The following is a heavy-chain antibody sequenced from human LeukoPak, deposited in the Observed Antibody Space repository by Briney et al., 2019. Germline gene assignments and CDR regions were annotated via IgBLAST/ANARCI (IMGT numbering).Heavy chain of an antibody. CDR1: GFTVSSNY. D-gene: IGHD6-6*01. Sequence: GGSLRLSCVASGFTVSSNYMSWVRQAPGKGLEWVSVIYSAGSTYYADSVKGRFTISRDNAKNSLYLQMNSLRAEDTAVYYCARDFTTSSTAYFQHWGQGTLVTVSS. V-gene: IGHV3-53*01. CDR3: ARDFTTSSTAYFQH. CDR2: IYSAGST. J-gene: IGHJ1*01.